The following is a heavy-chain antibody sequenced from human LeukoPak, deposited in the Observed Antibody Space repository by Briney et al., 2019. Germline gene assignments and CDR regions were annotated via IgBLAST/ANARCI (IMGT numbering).Heavy chain of an antibody. CDR1: GGAFSGYY. CDR3: ARITIFGVVVFDY. CDR2: INHSGST. J-gene: IGHJ4*02. D-gene: IGHD3-3*01. Sequence: SETLSLTCAVSGGAFSGYYWSWIRQPPGKGLEWIGEINHSGSTNYNPSLKSRVTISVDTSKNQFSLKLSSVTAADTAVYYCARITIFGVVVFDYWGQGTLVTVSS. V-gene: IGHV4-34*01.